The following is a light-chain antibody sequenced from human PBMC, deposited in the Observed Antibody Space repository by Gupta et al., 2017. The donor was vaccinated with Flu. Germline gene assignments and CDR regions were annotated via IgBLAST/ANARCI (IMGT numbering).Light chain of an antibody. Sequence: DIQMTQSPSSVSFSVGVRVTITCRASQGISHYLAWYQKKPGKAPELLIYSVSNRLSGVPSRCTGSWSGTDFTLTISSLQPEDFGTYYCQQSNTFPRTFGQGTKVEIK. CDR1: QGISHY. CDR2: SVS. V-gene: IGKV1-12*01. CDR3: QQSNTFPRT. J-gene: IGKJ1*01.